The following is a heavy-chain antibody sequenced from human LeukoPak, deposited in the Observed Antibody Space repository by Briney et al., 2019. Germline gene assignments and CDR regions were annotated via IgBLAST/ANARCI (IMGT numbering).Heavy chain of an antibody. V-gene: IGHV1-18*01. CDR1: GYTFTSYA. CDR2: ISAYNGNT. Sequence: ASVKVSCKASGYTFTSYAMNWVRQAPGQGLEWMGWISAYNGNTNFAQKLQGRVTMTTDTSTSTAYMELRSLRSDDTAVYYCARDGVGIAARPRLDYYYYYMDVWGKGTTVTVSS. J-gene: IGHJ6*03. CDR3: ARDGVGIAARPRLDYYYYYMDV. D-gene: IGHD6-6*01.